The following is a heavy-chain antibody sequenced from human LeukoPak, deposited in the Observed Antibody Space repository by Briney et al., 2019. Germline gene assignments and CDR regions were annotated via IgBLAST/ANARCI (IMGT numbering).Heavy chain of an antibody. V-gene: IGHV3-21*01. D-gene: IGHD3-10*01. CDR3: ARDRGGSREYFQH. CDR1: GFTFSSYS. CDR2: ISSSSSYI. J-gene: IGHJ1*01. Sequence: GGSLRLSCAASGFTFSSYSMNWVRQAPGKGLEWVSSISSSSSYIYYADSVKGRFTIPRDNAKNSLYLQMNSLRAEDTAVYYCARDRGGSREYFQHWGQGTLVTVSS.